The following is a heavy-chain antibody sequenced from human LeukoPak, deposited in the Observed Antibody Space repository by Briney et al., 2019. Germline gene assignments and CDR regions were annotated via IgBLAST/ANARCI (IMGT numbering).Heavy chain of an antibody. CDR1: GGSFSGYY. J-gene: IGHJ3*02. V-gene: IGHV4-34*01. Sequence: SETLSLTCAVYGGSFSGYYWSWIRQPPGKGLEWIGEINHSGSTNYNPSLKSRVTISVDTSKNQFSLKLSSVTAADTAVYYCARPQYCSSTSCRNPAFDIWGQGTMVTVSS. CDR2: INHSGST. D-gene: IGHD2-2*01. CDR3: ARPQYCSSTSCRNPAFDI.